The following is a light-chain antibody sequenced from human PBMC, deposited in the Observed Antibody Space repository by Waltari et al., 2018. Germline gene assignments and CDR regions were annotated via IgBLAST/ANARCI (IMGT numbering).Light chain of an antibody. CDR3: MQATHWPVT. Sequence: DVGLTQSPLSLPVTLGQPASISCRVSQSLVYTDGISYLNWFHQRPGQAPRRLIYKVSIRDSGAPDRFSGSGSGTDFTLMISSVEADDVGVYFCMQATHWPVTFGQGTRLE. CDR2: KVS. V-gene: IGKV2-30*01. J-gene: IGKJ5*01. CDR1: QSLVYTDGISY.